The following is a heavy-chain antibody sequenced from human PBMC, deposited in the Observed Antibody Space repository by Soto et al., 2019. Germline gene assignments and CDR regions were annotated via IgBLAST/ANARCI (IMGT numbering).Heavy chain of an antibody. V-gene: IGHV1-69*02. J-gene: IGHJ3*02. CDR2: IIPMLGVR. CDR3: TIGSWSGEVCDI. D-gene: IGHD2-21*01. CDR1: GGTFSTYS. Sequence: QVQLVQSGAEVKKPGSSVKVSCKDSGGTFSTYSMFWVRQAPGQGLEWMGSIIPMLGVRNYAQRFQDRVTITADKSTATAHMALSSLRSEDTALYYCTIGSWSGEVCDIWGQGTRVTVSS.